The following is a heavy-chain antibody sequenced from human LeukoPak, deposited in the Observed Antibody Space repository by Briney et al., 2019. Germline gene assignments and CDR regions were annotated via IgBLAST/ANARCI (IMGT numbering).Heavy chain of an antibody. D-gene: IGHD1-7*01. Sequence: GASVKVSCKASGYTFTAYYLNWVRQAPGQGLEWLGWIHPNSGVAKLPQRFQGRVTMARDTSITTAYMELSSLRSDDTAVYYCARSPPIWNYVDYFDYWGQGVLVSVSS. CDR1: GYTFTAYY. CDR2: IHPNSGVA. CDR3: ARSPPIWNYVDYFDY. V-gene: IGHV1-2*02. J-gene: IGHJ4*02.